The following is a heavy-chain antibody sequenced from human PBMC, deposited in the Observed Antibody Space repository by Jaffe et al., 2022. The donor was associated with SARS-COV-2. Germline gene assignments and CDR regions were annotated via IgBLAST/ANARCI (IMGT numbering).Heavy chain of an antibody. CDR2: TYYTSKWYY. CDR1: GDSVSRNAAA. D-gene: IGHD1-1*01. Sequence: QVQLQQSGPGLVKPSQTLSLTCAISGDSVSRNAAAWNWIRQSPLRGLEWLGRTYYTSKWYYEYAVSVKSRITVNPDTSKNHFSLQLNSVTPEDTAVYYCARGAWNTFDIWDQGTVVTVSS. J-gene: IGHJ3*02. CDR3: ARGAWNTFDI. V-gene: IGHV6-1*01.